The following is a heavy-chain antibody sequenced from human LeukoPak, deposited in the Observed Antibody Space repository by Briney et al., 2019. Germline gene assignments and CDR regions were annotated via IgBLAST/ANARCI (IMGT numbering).Heavy chain of an antibody. CDR3: ASPVLRCCDCWAFDI. CDR1: GYTFTSYG. CDR2: TNHNSGNT. V-gene: IGHV1-8*02. J-gene: IGHJ3*02. D-gene: IGHD3-9*01. Sequence: ASVKVSCKASGYTFTSYGFNWVRQATGQGREWMGWTNHNSGNTAYAQKFQGRVTMTRNTSISTTYLELSSLESDDTAVYYCASPVLRCCDCWAFDIWGQGTMVTVSS.